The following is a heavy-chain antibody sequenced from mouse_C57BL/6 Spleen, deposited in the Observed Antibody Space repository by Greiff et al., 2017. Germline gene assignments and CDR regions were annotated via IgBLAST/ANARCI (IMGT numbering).Heavy chain of an antibody. J-gene: IGHJ1*03. CDR3: ARDRRDRYFDV. V-gene: IGHV5-4*01. CDR1: GFTFSSYA. CDR2: ISDGGSYT. Sequence: EVKLMESGGGLVKPGGSLKLSCAASGFTFSSYAMSWVRQTPEKRLEWVATISDGGSYTYYPDNVKGRFTISRDNAKNNLYLQMSHLKSEETAMYYGARDRRDRYFDVWGTGTTVTVSS.